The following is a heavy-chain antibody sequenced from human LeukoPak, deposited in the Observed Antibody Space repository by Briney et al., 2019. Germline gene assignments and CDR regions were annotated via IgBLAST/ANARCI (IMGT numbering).Heavy chain of an antibody. CDR2: IKQDGSEK. Sequence: GGSLRLSCAASGFTFSSYWVSWVRQAPGKGLEWVANIKQDGSEKYYVDSVKGRFTISRDNAKNSLYLQMNSLRAEDTAVYYCARDVDTLFDYWGQGTLVTVSS. CDR3: ARDVDTLFDY. J-gene: IGHJ4*02. CDR1: GFTFSSYW. V-gene: IGHV3-7*01. D-gene: IGHD5-18*01.